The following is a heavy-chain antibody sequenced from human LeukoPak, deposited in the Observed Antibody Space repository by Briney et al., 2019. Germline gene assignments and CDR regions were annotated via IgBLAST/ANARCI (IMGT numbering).Heavy chain of an antibody. CDR1: GFTFDDYA. CDR3: AKDSTWLQSMHFDY. J-gene: IGHJ4*02. CDR2: ISWNSGSI. Sequence: LAGGSLRLSCAASGFTFDDYAMHWVRQAPGKGLEWVSGISWNSGSIGYADSVKGRFTISRDNAKNSLYLQMNSLRAEDTALYYCAKDSTWLQSMHFDYWGQGTLVTVSS. V-gene: IGHV3-9*01. D-gene: IGHD5-24*01.